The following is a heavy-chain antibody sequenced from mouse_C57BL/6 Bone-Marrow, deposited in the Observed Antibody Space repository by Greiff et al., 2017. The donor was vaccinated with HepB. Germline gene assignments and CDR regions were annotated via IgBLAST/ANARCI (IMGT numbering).Heavy chain of an antibody. CDR1: GFTFSSYA. D-gene: IGHD1-1*01. CDR3: ARDPIYYYGSSLFAY. J-gene: IGHJ3*01. CDR2: ISDGGSYT. V-gene: IGHV5-4*01. Sequence: EVQGVESGGGLVKPGGSLKLSCAASGFTFSSYAMSWVRQTPEKRLEWVATISDGGSYTYYPDNVKGRFTISRDNAKNNLYLQMSHLKSEDTAMYYCARDPIYYYGSSLFAYWGQGTLVTVSA.